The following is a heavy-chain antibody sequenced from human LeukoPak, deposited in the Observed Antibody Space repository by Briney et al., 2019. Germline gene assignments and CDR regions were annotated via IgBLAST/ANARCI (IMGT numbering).Heavy chain of an antibody. D-gene: IGHD4-17*01. V-gene: IGHV1-18*01. CDR2: ISAYNGNT. CDR3: ARDGYYGYLGPTDD. J-gene: IGHJ4*02. CDR1: GYTFTSYG. Sequence: GASVKVSCKASGYTFTSYGISWVRQAPGQGLEWMGWISAYNGNTNYAQKLQGRVTVTTDTSTSTAYMELRNLTSDDTAVYYCARDGYYGYLGPTDDWGQGTLVTVSS.